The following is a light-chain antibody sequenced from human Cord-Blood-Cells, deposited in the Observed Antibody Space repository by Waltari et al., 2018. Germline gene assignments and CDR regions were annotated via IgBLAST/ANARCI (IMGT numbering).Light chain of an antibody. CDR2: AAS. CDR3: QQSYSTPFT. V-gene: IGKV1-39*01. J-gene: IGKJ3*01. CDR1: QSISSY. Sequence: DIQMTQSLSSLSASVGDSVTITCRASQSISSYLNWYQQKPGKAPKLLIYAASSLQSGVPSRFSGSGSGTDFTLTISRLQPEDFATYDCQQSYSTPFTFGPGTKVDIK.